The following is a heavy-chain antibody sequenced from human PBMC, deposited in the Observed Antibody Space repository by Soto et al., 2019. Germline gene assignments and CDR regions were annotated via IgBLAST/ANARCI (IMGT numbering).Heavy chain of an antibody. D-gene: IGHD5-12*01. CDR1: GYTFTSYA. Sequence: QVQLVQSGAEEKKPGASVKVSCKASGYTFTSYAMHWVRQAPGQRLEWMGWINAGNGNTKYSQKFQGRVTITRDTSASTAYMELSSLRSEDTAVYYCARDLMVANYYYYGMDVWGQGTTVTVSS. J-gene: IGHJ6*02. CDR2: INAGNGNT. V-gene: IGHV1-3*05. CDR3: ARDLMVANYYYYGMDV.